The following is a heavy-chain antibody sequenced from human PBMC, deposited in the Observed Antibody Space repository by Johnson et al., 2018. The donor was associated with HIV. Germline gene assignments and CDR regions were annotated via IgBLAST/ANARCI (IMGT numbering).Heavy chain of an antibody. CDR2: IWYDGSNK. CDR1: GFTFSSYG. D-gene: IGHD5-24*01. J-gene: IGHJ3*02. CDR3: ARYGYRPEAAFDI. V-gene: IGHV3-33*01. Sequence: QVQLLESGGGVVQPGRSLRLSCAASGFTFSSYGMHWVRQAPGKGLEWVAVIWYDGSNKYYADSVKGRFTISRDNSKNSLYLQMNSLRAEDTAVYYCARYGYRPEAAFDIWGQGTMVTVSS.